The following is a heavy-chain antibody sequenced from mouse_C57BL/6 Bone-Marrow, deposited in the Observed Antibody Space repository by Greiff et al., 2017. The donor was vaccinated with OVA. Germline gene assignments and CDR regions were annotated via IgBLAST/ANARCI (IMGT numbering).Heavy chain of an antibody. Sequence: DVMLVESGGGLVKPGGSLKLSCAASGFTFSDYGMHWVRQAPEKGLEWVAYISSGSSTIYYADTVKGRFTISRDNAKNTLFLQMTSLRSEDTAMYYCARPLVAWFAYWGQGTLVTVSA. CDR2: ISSGSSTI. V-gene: IGHV5-17*01. CDR3: ARPLVAWFAY. CDR1: GFTFSDYG. J-gene: IGHJ3*01.